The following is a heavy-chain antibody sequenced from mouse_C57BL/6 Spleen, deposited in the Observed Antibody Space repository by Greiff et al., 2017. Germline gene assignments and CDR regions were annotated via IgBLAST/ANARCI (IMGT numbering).Heavy chain of an antibody. D-gene: IGHD2-2*01. CDR2: FYPGDGDT. V-gene: IGHV1-82*01. CDR1: GSAFSSSW. J-gene: IGHJ3*01. Sequence: QVQLQQSGPELVKPGASVRISSKASGSAFSSSWMNWLKQRPGRGLEWIGRFYPGDGDTNYNGKFKGKATLTADKSSSTAYMQLSSLTSEDSAVYFCARGMVTRFAYWGQGTLVTVSA. CDR3: ARGMVTRFAY.